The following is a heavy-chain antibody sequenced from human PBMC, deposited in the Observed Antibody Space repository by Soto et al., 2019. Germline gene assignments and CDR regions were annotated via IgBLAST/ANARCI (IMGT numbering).Heavy chain of an antibody. D-gene: IGHD1-1*01. V-gene: IGHV2-5*01. CDR3: ARGMATLPVFAFHI. CDR1: GISLSTSGVG. CDR2: VYWNDDK. J-gene: IGHJ3*02. Sequence: SGPTLVNPTQTLTLTCTLSGISLSTSGVGLGWIRQTPGKALEWLALVYWNDDKHYSPSLKSRLTITKDTSKNQAILTMTNMDPVDTATYFCARGMATLPVFAFHIWGQGTVVTVS.